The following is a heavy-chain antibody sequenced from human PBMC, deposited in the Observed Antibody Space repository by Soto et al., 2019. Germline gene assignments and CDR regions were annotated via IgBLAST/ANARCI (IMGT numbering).Heavy chain of an antibody. V-gene: IGHV4-31*03. CDR1: GGSISSGGYY. J-gene: IGHJ2*01. Sequence: QVQLQESGPGLVKPSQTLSLTCTVSGGSISSGGYYWSWIRQHPGKGLEWIGYIYYSGSTYYNPSLKSRVTISVETSKKLFSLKLSSVTASDTAVYYCASARQNITMIVVVITSGYFDLWGRGTLVPVST. D-gene: IGHD3-22*01. CDR2: IYYSGST. CDR3: ASARQNITMIVVVITSGYFDL.